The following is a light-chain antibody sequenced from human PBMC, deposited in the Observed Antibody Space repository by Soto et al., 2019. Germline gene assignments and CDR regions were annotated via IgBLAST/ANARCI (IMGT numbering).Light chain of an antibody. J-gene: IGLJ1*01. V-gene: IGLV2-11*01. CDR3: CSYAGSYV. CDR1: SSDVDGYNY. CDR2: DVT. Sequence: QSVLTQPRSVSGSPGQSVTISCTGTSSDVDGYNYVSWYQQHPDKAPKLMIYDVTKRPSGVPDRFSGSKSGNTASLTISGLQTDDDADYFCCSYAGSYVFGTGTKLTVL.